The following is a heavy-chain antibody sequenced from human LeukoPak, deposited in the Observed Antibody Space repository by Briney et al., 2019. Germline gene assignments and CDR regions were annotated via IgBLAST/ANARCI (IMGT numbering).Heavy chain of an antibody. V-gene: IGHV3-23*01. J-gene: IGHJ3*02. CDR3: AKDWAGSGVFDI. D-gene: IGHD2-15*01. CDR1: GFIFSNYG. Sequence: PGGSLRLSSAASGFIFSNYGMNWVRQAPGKGLEWVAAISASGSATSHADSVRGRFTISRDNSKSTTYLQMNSLRAEDTALYYCAKDWAGSGVFDIWGQGTMVIVSS. CDR2: ISASGSAT.